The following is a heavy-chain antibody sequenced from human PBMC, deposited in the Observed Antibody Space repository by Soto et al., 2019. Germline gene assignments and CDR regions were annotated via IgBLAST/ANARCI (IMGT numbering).Heavy chain of an antibody. CDR2: IFPSDSDT. D-gene: IGHD3-22*01. V-gene: IGHV5-51*01. Sequence: GESLKISCRTSGYRFTSYWIAWVRQMPGKGLEWMGIIFPSDSDTRYSPSFQGQVSISADRSTSTVFLQWTSLKASDTAVYFCARKDKSGYFNWFDPWGQGTLVTVSS. CDR1: GYRFTSYW. J-gene: IGHJ5*02. CDR3: ARKDKSGYFNWFDP.